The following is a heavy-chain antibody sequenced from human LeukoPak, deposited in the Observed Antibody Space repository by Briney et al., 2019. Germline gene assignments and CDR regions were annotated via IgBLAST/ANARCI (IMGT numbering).Heavy chain of an antibody. J-gene: IGHJ5*02. CDR2: IIPIFGTA. Sequence: SVKVSCKASGGTFSSYAISWVRQAPGQGLEWMGGIIPIFGTANYAQKFQGRVTITTDESTSTAYMGLSSLRSEDTAVYYCARDRAYCSSTSCSNWFDPWGQGTLVTVSS. CDR1: GGTFSSYA. D-gene: IGHD2-2*01. CDR3: ARDRAYCSSTSCSNWFDP. V-gene: IGHV1-69*05.